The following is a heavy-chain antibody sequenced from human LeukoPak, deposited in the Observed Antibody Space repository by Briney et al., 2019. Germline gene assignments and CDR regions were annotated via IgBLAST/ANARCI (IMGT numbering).Heavy chain of an antibody. CDR1: GITLSNYG. CDR2: IGASGGGT. J-gene: IGHJ4*02. V-gene: IGHV3-23*01. Sequence: PGGSLRLSCAVSGITLSNYGMSWVRQAPGKGLEWVAGIGASGGGTNYADSVKGRFTISGDKAKNSLYLQMNSLRVEDTAVYYCARDYKYAFDNWGQGTLVTVSS. D-gene: IGHD5-24*01. CDR3: ARDYKYAFDN.